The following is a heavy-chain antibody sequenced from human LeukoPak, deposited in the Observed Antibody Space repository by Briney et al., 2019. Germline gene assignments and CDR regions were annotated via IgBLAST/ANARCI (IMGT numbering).Heavy chain of an antibody. V-gene: IGHV4-39*07. Sequence: EPSETLSLTCTVSGGSVSSGSYYWGWIRQPPEKGLEWIGNIYYSGSTYYNPSLKSRVTISVDTSKNQFSLKVSSVTAEDTAVYYCTGNYYGSGSYADFDYWGQGTLVTVSS. D-gene: IGHD3-10*01. J-gene: IGHJ4*02. CDR3: TGNYYGSGSYADFDY. CDR2: IYYSGST. CDR1: GGSVSSGSYY.